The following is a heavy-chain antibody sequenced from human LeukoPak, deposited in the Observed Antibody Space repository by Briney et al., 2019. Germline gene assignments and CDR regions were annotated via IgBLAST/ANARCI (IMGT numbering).Heavy chain of an antibody. CDR3: ARDTADDAFDI. V-gene: IGHV3-74*01. Sequence: GGSLRLSCAASGFTFSSYWMHWVRQAPGKGLVWVSRINSDGCTTSYADSVKGRFTISRDNAKNTLYLQMNSLRAEDTAVYYCARDTADDAFDIWGQGTMVTVSS. J-gene: IGHJ3*02. CDR1: GFTFSSYW. CDR2: INSDGCTT.